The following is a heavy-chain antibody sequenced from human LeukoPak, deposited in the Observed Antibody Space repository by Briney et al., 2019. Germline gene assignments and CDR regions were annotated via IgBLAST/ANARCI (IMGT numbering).Heavy chain of an antibody. Sequence: PGGSLRLPCAASGFTVSSNYMSWVRKAPGKGLEWVSVIYSGGSTYYADSVKGRFTISRDNSKNTLYLQMNSLRAEDTAVYYCARDREYYYDSSGYYWRDYWGQGTLVTVSS. J-gene: IGHJ4*02. V-gene: IGHV3-66*02. CDR2: IYSGGST. CDR3: ARDREYYYDSSGYYWRDY. CDR1: GFTVSSNY. D-gene: IGHD3-22*01.